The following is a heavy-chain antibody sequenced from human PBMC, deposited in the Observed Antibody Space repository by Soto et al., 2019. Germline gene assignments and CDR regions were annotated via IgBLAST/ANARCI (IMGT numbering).Heavy chain of an antibody. V-gene: IGHV4-31*03. CDR2: IYYSGST. CDR3: ARGGSSWYILSYYYYGMDV. J-gene: IGHJ6*02. CDR1: GCSISSGGYY. Sequence: SETLSLTCTVSGCSISSGGYYWSWIRQHPGKGLEWIGYIYYSGSTYYNPSLKSRVTISVDTSKNQFSLKLSSVTAADTAVYYCARGGSSWYILSYYYYGMDVWGQGTTVTVSS. D-gene: IGHD6-13*01.